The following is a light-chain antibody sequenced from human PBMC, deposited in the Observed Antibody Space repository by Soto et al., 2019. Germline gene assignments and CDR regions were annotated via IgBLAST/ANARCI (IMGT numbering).Light chain of an antibody. CDR1: QSISTS. CDR3: QQANSFPIT. CDR2: TSS. J-gene: IGKJ5*01. Sequence: DIQMTQSPSSLSASVGDRVTITCRASQSISTSLNWYQQKPGKAPNLLIFTSSNLESGVPSRFSGSGSGTDFTLTISSLQPEDFATYYCQQANSFPITFGQGTRLEI. V-gene: IGKV1-39*01.